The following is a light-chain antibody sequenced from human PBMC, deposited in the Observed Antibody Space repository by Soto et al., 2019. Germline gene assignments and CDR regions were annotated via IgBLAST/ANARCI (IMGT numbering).Light chain of an antibody. CDR1: SSDVGANIF. CDR2: TVS. CDR3: SSFTTGSTYV. Sequence: HSALTQPASVSGSPGQSITISCTGTSSDVGANIFVSWYQQHPGKVPKLMIYTVSSRPSGVSQRFSGSKSGNPASLTISGLQAEDEADYYCSSFTTGSTYVFGTGTKGTVL. J-gene: IGLJ1*01. V-gene: IGLV2-14*01.